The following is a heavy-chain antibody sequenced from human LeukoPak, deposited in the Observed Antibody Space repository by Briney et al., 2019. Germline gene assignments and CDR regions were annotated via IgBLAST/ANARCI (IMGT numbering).Heavy chain of an antibody. CDR1: GGTFSSYA. V-gene: IGHV1-69*13. Sequence: SVKVSCKASGGTFSSYAISWVRQAPGQGLEWMGGIIPIFGTANYTQKFQGRVTITADESTSTAYMELSSLRSEDTAVYYCARDHPYSYGPDYWGQGTLVTVSS. CDR2: IIPIFGTA. CDR3: ARDHPYSYGPDY. D-gene: IGHD5-18*01. J-gene: IGHJ4*02.